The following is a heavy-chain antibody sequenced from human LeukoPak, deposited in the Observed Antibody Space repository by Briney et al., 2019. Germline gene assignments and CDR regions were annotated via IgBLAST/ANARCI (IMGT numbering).Heavy chain of an antibody. Sequence: SETLSLTCTVSGGSISSYYWNWVRQPPGKGLEWIGYIYNSGSTNNNPSLKSRVTISVDTSKNQFSLKLSSVTAADTAVYYCARVSRNYFDYWGQGTLVTVSS. V-gene: IGHV4-59*08. CDR3: ARVSRNYFDY. D-gene: IGHD6-13*01. CDR2: IYNSGST. J-gene: IGHJ4*02. CDR1: GGSISSYY.